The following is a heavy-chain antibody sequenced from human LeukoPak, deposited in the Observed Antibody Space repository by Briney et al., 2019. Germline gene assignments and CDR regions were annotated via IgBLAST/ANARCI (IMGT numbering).Heavy chain of an antibody. D-gene: IGHD2-2*01. CDR1: GFTFSTYW. V-gene: IGHV3-23*01. CDR3: AKDSSTKSGDYDYFDN. J-gene: IGHJ4*02. CDR2: ISDNGGST. Sequence: GGSLRLSCAASGFTFSTYWMHWVRQAPGKGLEWVSAISDNGGSTYYADSVKGRFTLSRDNSKNTLYLQMNSLRADDTAIYYCAKDSSTKSGDYDYFDNWGQGTLVTVSS.